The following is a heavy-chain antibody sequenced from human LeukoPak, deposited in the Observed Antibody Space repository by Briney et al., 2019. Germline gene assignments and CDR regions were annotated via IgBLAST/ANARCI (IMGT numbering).Heavy chain of an antibody. CDR1: GGTFSSYA. CDR2: IIPIFGTA. J-gene: IGHJ4*02. V-gene: IGHV1-69*06. Sequence: SVKVSCKASGGTFSSYAMSWVRQAPGQGLEWMGGIIPIFGTANYAQKFQGRVTITADKSTSTAYMELSSLRSDDTAVYYCARDYQRQLYLYYFDYWGQGTLVTVSS. CDR3: ARDYQRQLYLYYFDY. D-gene: IGHD2-2*01.